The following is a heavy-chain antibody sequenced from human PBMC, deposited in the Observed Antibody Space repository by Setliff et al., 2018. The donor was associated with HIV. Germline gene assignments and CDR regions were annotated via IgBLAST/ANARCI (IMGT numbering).Heavy chain of an antibody. Sequence: SETLSLTCGVSGFYISRGYYWSWIRQPAGKGLEWVGHIYTSGSTYNNPSLKSRVAISLDTSKNQFSLKLSSVTAADTAVYFCAGSSPSVVDAFDIWGQGTTVTVSS. V-gene: IGHV4-61*09. D-gene: IGHD6-6*01. CDR1: GFYISRGYY. J-gene: IGHJ3*02. CDR2: IYTSGST. CDR3: AGSSPSVVDAFDI.